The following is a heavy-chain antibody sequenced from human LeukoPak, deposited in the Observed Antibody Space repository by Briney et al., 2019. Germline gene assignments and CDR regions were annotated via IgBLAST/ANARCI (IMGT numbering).Heavy chain of an antibody. CDR1: GGSFSGYY. D-gene: IGHD2/OR15-2a*01. V-gene: IGHV3-23*01. CDR3: AKHPKIGAPKLDY. Sequence: ETLSLTCAVYGGSFSGYYWSWTRQPPGKGLEWVSAISGSGGSTYYADSVKGRFTISRDNSKNTLYLQMNSLRAEDTAVYYCAKHPKIGAPKLDYWGQGTLVTVSS. CDR2: ISGSGGST. J-gene: IGHJ4*02.